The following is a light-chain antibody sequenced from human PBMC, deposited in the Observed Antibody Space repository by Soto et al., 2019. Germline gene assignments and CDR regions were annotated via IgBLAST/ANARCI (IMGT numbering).Light chain of an antibody. CDR2: GAS. Sequence: DIQMTQSPSSLSASVGDRVTITCRASQTISTYLHWYQQSPGKAPKLLIHGASTLQGGVPSRFSGSGVGTDFTLTISGLQPDDFAPYYCQQSYRIPYTGGQGTKLEIK. CDR3: QQSYRIPYT. J-gene: IGKJ2*01. V-gene: IGKV1-39*01. CDR1: QTISTY.